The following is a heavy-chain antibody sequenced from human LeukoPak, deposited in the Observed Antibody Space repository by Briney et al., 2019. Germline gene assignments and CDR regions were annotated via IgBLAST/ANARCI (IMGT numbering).Heavy chain of an antibody. CDR3: ARDYSSGSFDP. V-gene: IGHV4-4*07. D-gene: IGHD6-19*01. CDR2: VYTSGST. CDR1: GGSISSYY. J-gene: IGHJ5*02. Sequence: SETLSLTWTVSGGSISSYYWNWIRQPAGKGLEWIGRVYTSGSTNYNPSLKSRVTISIDKSKNQFSLRLTSVTAADTAIYYCARDYSSGSFDPWGQGTLVTVSS.